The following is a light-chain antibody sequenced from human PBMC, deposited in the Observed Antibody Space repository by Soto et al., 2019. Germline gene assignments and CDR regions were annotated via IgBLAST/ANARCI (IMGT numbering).Light chain of an antibody. CDR3: HQYVSSTFT. J-gene: IGKJ4*01. Sequence: EIVLTQSPGTLSLSPGERATLSCRASQSVSSSYLAWYQQKPGQAPRLLIYGASSRATGIPDRFSGSGSGTDFTLTISRLEPEDFAVYYCHQYVSSTFTFVGGNKVEIK. CDR1: QSVSSSY. CDR2: GAS. V-gene: IGKV3-20*01.